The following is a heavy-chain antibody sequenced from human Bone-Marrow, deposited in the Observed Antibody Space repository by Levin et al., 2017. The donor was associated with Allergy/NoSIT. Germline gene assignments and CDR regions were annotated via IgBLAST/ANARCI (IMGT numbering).Heavy chain of an antibody. J-gene: IGHJ4*02. CDR2: ISYDGSNK. CDR3: ARDRAGLQYLSRGFDY. V-gene: IGHV3-30-3*01. Sequence: GESLKISCAASGFTFSSYAMHWVRQAPGKGLEWVAVISYDGSNKYYADSVKGRFTISRDNSKNTLYLQMNSLRAEDTAVYYCARDRAGLQYLSRGFDYWGQGTLVTVSS. CDR1: GFTFSSYA. D-gene: IGHD4-11*01.